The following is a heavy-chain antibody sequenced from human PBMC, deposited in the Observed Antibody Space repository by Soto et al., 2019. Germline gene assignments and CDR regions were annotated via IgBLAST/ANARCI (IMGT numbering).Heavy chain of an antibody. D-gene: IGHD2-2*01. CDR2: ISGSGGST. V-gene: IGHV3-23*01. CDR3: AKTSQPAYCSSTSCYEDSSSWYDLDY. CDR1: GFTFSSYA. Sequence: GGSLRLSCAASGFTFSSYAMSWVRKAPGKGLEWVSAISGSGGSTYYADSVKGRFTISRDNSKNTLYLQMNSLRAEDTAVYYCAKTSQPAYCSSTSCYEDSSSWYDLDYWGQGTLVTVSS. J-gene: IGHJ4*02.